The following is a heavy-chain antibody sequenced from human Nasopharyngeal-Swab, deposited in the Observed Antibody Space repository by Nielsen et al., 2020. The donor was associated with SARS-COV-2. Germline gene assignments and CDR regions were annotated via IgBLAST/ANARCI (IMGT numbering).Heavy chain of an antibody. CDR3: ARPTFGGYNSVDY. CDR1: GGSISSSSYY. D-gene: IGHD5-24*01. V-gene: IGHV4-39*01. Sequence: ESLKISCTVSGGSISSSSYYWGWIRQPPGKGLEWIGSIYYSGSTYYNPSLKSRVTISVDTSKNQFSLKLSSVTAADTAVYYCARPTFGGYNSVDYWGQGTLVTVSS. CDR2: IYYSGST. J-gene: IGHJ4*02.